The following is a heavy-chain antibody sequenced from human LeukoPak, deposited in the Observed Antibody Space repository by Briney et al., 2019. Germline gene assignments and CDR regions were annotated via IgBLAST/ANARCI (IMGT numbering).Heavy chain of an antibody. Sequence: SETLSLTCTVSGGSISSSSYYWGWIRQPPGKGLEWFGSIYYSGSTYYNPSLKSRVTISVDTSKNQFSLKLSSVTAADTAVYYCARVLQYHAVYCGGDCQNWFDPWGQGTLVTVSS. V-gene: IGHV4-39*07. CDR1: GGSISSSSYY. D-gene: IGHD2-21*02. CDR3: ARVLQYHAVYCGGDCQNWFDP. J-gene: IGHJ5*02. CDR2: IYYSGST.